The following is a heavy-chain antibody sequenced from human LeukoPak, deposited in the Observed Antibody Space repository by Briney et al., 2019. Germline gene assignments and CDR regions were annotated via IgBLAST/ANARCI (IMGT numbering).Heavy chain of an antibody. D-gene: IGHD3-3*01. J-gene: IGHJ4*02. CDR3: AREVSRVAPPRRYFDY. CDR1: GYSISSGYY. CDR2: IYHSGST. V-gene: IGHV4-38-2*02. Sequence: SETLSLTCTVSGYSISSGYYWGWIRQPPGKGLEWIGSIYHSGSTYYNPSLKSRVTISVDTSKNQFSLKLSSVTAADTALYYCAREVSRVAPPRRYFDYWGQGTLVTVSS.